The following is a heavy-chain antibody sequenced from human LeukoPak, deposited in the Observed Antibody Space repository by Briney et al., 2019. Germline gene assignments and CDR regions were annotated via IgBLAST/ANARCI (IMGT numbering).Heavy chain of an antibody. J-gene: IGHJ5*02. Sequence: SETLSLTCTVSGGSISSYYWSWIRQPPGKGLEWIGYIYYSGSTNYNPSLKSRVTISVDTSKNQFSLELSSVTAGDTAVYYCARSDPVAGTDNWFDPWGQGTLVTVSS. CDR3: ARSDPVAGTDNWFDP. CDR2: IYYSGST. CDR1: GGSISSYY. V-gene: IGHV4-59*01. D-gene: IGHD6-19*01.